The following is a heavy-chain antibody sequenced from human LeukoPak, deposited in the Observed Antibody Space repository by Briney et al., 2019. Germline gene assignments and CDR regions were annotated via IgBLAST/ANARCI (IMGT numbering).Heavy chain of an antibody. CDR1: GFTFINYA. CDR2: ISGSGGST. CDR3: AKEVDTAMVGLFDY. Sequence: PGGSLRLPCAASGFTFINYAVSWVRQAPGKGLEWVSAISGSGGSTYYADSVKGRFTISRDNSKNTLYLQMNSLRAEDTAVYYCAKEVDTAMVGLFDYWGQGTLVTVSS. D-gene: IGHD5-18*01. J-gene: IGHJ4*02. V-gene: IGHV3-23*01.